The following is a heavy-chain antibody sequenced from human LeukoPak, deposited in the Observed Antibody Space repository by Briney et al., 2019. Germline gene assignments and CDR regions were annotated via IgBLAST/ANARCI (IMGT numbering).Heavy chain of an antibody. CDR1: GFTFSSHL. CDR3: VRKFATGD. J-gene: IGHJ4*02. Sequence: GGSLRLSCAASGFTFSSHLMHWVRQAQGTGLVWVSSVKSGGTATNYADSVKGRLTISRDNAKNALYLQMNSLRVEDTAVYYCVRKFATGDWGQGTLVTVYS. CDR2: VKSGGTAT. D-gene: IGHD1-14*01. V-gene: IGHV3-74*01.